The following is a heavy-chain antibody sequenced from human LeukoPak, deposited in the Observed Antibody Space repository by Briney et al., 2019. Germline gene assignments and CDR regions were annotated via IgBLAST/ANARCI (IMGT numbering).Heavy chain of an antibody. CDR1: GGPITSSSYF. CDR2: IYHRGST. V-gene: IGHV4-39*07. Sequence: PSETLSLTCTVSGGPITSSSYFWGWIRQPPGKGLEWIGSIYHRGSTYYNPSLKSRVTMSVDTSNNDFSLRLTSVTAADTAVYYCARVSGLLPPHDAFDIWGQGTKVAVSS. J-gene: IGHJ3*02. D-gene: IGHD3-22*01. CDR3: ARVSGLLPPHDAFDI.